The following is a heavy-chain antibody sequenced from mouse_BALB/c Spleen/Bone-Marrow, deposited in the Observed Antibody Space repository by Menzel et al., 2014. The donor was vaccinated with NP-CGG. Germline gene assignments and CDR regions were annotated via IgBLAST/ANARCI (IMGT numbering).Heavy chain of an antibody. J-gene: IGHJ4*01. CDR1: GYAFSSSW. Sequence: QLQQSGPELVKPGASVKISCKASGYAFSSSWMNWVKQRPGQGLEWIGRIFPGDGGTYYNGKFKGKATLTADKSSSTAYMQLSSLTSVDSAVYFCARSDGYRAMDYWGQGTSVTVSS. D-gene: IGHD2-3*01. V-gene: IGHV1-82*01. CDR2: IFPGDGGT. CDR3: ARSDGYRAMDY.